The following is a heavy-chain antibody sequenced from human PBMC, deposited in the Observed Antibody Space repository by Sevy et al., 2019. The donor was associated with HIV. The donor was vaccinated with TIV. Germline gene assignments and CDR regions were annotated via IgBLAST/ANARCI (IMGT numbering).Heavy chain of an antibody. J-gene: IGHJ4*02. D-gene: IGHD4-17*01. CDR1: GFTFSTYG. Sequence: GGSLRLTCAASGFTFSTYGMQWVRQAPGKGLEWVAVIWFDGSNTYYADSVKGRFTISRDIAKNTLHLQMNSLRVEDTAVYYCARDLEFYDYGDYGPAFMPDYWGQGTLVTVSS. CDR3: ARDLEFYDYGDYGPAFMPDY. V-gene: IGHV3-33*01. CDR2: IWFDGSNT.